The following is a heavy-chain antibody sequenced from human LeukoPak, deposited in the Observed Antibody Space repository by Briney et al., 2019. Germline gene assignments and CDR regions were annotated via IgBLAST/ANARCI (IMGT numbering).Heavy chain of an antibody. CDR3: AREARYCSSTSCYEYYFDY. Sequence: GGSLRLSCAASGFTFSSYWMSWVRQAPGKGLEWVANIKQDGSEKYYVDSVKGRFTISRDNAKNSLYLQMNSLRAEDTAVYYCAREARYCSSTSCYEYYFDYWGQGTLVTVSS. CDR1: GFTFSSYW. V-gene: IGHV3-7*01. J-gene: IGHJ4*02. D-gene: IGHD2-2*01. CDR2: IKQDGSEK.